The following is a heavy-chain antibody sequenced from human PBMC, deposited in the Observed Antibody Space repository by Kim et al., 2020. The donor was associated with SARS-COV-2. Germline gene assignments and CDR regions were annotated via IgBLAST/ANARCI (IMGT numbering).Heavy chain of an antibody. CDR1: GYTFTSYG. V-gene: IGHV1-18*01. J-gene: IGHJ6*02. CDR3: ARGPTVVRTWYYYYGMDV. D-gene: IGHD4-17*01. Sequence: ASVKVSCKASGYTFTSYGISWVRQAPGQGLEWMGWISAYNGNTNYAQKVQGRVTMTTDISTSTAYMELRSLRSDDTAVYYCARGPTVVRTWYYYYGMDVWGQGTTVTVSS. CDR2: ISAYNGNT.